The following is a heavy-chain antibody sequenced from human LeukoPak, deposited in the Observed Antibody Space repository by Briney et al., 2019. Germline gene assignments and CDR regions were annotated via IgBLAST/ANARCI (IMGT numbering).Heavy chain of an antibody. CDR1: GGSISSYY. CDR3: ARLVWNCSSTSCSPWFDP. V-gene: IGHV4-59*01. CDR2: IYYSGST. Sequence: SETLSLTCTVSGGSISSYYWSWIRQPPGKGLEWIGYIYYSGSTNYNPSLKSRVTISVDTSKNQFSLKLSSVTAADTAVYYCARLVWNCSSTSCSPWFDPWGQGTLVTVSS. D-gene: IGHD2-2*01. J-gene: IGHJ5*02.